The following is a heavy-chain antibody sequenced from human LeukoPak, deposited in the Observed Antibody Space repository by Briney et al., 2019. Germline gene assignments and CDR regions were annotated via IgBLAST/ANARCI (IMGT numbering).Heavy chain of an antibody. CDR3: ARSHISTVTTIDY. CDR2: INPNSGGT. J-gene: IGHJ4*02. D-gene: IGHD4-17*01. V-gene: IGHV1-2*02. CDR1: GYTFTGYY. Sequence: ASVKVSCMASGYTFTGYYMHWVRQAPGQGLEWMGWINPNSGGTNYAQKFQGRVTMTRDTSISTAYMELSRLRSDDTAVYYCARSHISTVTTIDYWGQGTLVTVSS.